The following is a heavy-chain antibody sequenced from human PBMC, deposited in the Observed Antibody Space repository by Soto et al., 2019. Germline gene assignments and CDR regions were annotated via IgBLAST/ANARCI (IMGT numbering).Heavy chain of an antibody. D-gene: IGHD3-16*01. CDR3: ARWGLYYYYMDV. V-gene: IGHV1-8*01. CDR2: MNPNSGNT. J-gene: IGHJ6*03. CDR1: GYSFTSYD. Sequence: ASVKVSCKASGYSFTSYDINWVRQATRQGLEWMGWMNPNSGNTGYAQKFQGRVTMTRNTSISTAYMELSSLRSEDTAVYYCARWGLYYYYMDVWGKGTTVTVSS.